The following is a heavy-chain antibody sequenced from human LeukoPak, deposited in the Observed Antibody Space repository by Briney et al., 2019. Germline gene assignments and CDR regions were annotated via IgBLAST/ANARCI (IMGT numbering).Heavy chain of an antibody. CDR3: ARGAPRITIFGVVTPGGYYFDY. CDR1: GYTFTSYY. V-gene: IGHV1-46*01. J-gene: IGHJ4*02. D-gene: IGHD3-3*01. CDR2: INPSGGST. Sequence: ASVKVSCKASGYTFTSYYMHWVRQAPGQGLEWMGIINPSGGSTSYAQKFQGRVTMTRDTSTSTVYMELSSLRSEDTAVYYCARGAPRITIFGVVTPGGYYFDYWGQGTLVTVSS.